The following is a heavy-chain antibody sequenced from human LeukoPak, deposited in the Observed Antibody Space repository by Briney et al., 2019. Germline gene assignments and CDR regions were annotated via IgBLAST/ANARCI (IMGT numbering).Heavy chain of an antibody. CDR2: INQDGNEK. D-gene: IGHD4-17*01. CDR1: GFTFSSYW. V-gene: IGHV3-7*03. CDR3: ARDMPYGDSIDY. J-gene: IGHJ4*02. Sequence: GGSLRLSCAASGFTFSSYWMNWVRQAPGKGLVWVANINQDGNEKYYVDSVKGRFTISRDNAKNSLYLQMNSLRAEDTAVYYCARDMPYGDSIDYWGQGTLVTVSS.